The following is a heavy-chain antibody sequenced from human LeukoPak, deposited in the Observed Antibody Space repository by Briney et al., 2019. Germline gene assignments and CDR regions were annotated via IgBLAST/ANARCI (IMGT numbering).Heavy chain of an antibody. CDR2: ISAYNGNT. J-gene: IGHJ4*02. CDR3: ARREETVSSSWYYFDY. CDR1: GYTFTSYG. D-gene: IGHD6-13*01. Sequence: ASVKVSCKASGYTFTSYGISWVRQAPAPGLERMGWISAYNGNTNYAQKFQGRVTMTRDTSISTAYMELSTLRSDDTAVYYCARREETVSSSWYYFDYWGQGTLVTVSS. V-gene: IGHV1-18*01.